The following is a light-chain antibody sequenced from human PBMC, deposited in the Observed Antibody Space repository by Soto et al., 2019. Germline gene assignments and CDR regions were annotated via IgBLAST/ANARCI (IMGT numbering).Light chain of an antibody. J-gene: IGKJ3*01. Sequence: EIVLTQSPGTLSLSPGERATLSCRASQSVSSSYLAWYQQKPGQAPRLLIYGASSRATGIPDRFCGSGSGTDFTLTISRLEPEDFAVYYCQQYGSSPCTFGPGTKVDIK. CDR3: QQYGSSPCT. CDR1: QSVSSSY. CDR2: GAS. V-gene: IGKV3-20*01.